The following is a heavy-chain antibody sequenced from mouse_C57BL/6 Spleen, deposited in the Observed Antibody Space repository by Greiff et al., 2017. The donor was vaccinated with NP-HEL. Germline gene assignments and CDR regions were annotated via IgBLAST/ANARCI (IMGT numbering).Heavy chain of an antibody. D-gene: IGHD1-1*01. J-gene: IGHJ3*01. Sequence: VQLQQPGAELVMPGASVKLSCKASGYTFISYWMHWVKQRTGQGLEWIGEIDPSDSYTNYNQKFKGKSTLTVDKSSSTAYMQVSSLTSEDSAVYYCAISYYVSSYVAWYAYWGQGTLVTVSA. V-gene: IGHV1-69*01. CDR2: IDPSDSYT. CDR1: GYTFISYW. CDR3: AISYYVSSYVAWYAY.